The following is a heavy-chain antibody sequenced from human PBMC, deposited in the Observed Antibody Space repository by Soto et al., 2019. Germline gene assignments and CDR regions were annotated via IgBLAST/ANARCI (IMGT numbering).Heavy chain of an antibody. Sequence: QVQLQESGPGLVKPSQTLSLTCTVSGASISRGAYYWSWIRQHPGKGLEWIGYIYYSGSAYYNPSLRSRATTSVDTSKNQFSLKLSSATAADTAVYYCARDLPGDSRAFDLWGQGTMVIVSS. CDR3: ARDLPGDSRAFDL. V-gene: IGHV4-31*03. D-gene: IGHD3-3*01. CDR2: IYYSGSA. J-gene: IGHJ3*01. CDR1: GASISRGAYY.